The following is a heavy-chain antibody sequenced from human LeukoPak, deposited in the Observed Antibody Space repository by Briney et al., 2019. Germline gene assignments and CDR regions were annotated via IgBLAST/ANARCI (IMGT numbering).Heavy chain of an antibody. J-gene: IGHJ3*02. CDR1: GFTVRSNH. CDR3: AKDRRKAFDI. V-gene: IGHV3-53*01. Sequence: PGGSLRLSCAASGFTVRSNHMIGVREAPGKALEGGAVIYSCGSTYYADSVKGRFTISRANSKNTLYLKMNSLRAEDTAVYYCAKDRRKAFDIWGQGTMVTVSS. CDR2: IYSCGST.